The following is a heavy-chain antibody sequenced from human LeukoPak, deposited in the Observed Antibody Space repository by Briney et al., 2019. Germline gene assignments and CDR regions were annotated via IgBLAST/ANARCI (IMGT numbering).Heavy chain of an antibody. V-gene: IGHV1-69*13. CDR2: IIPIFGTA. CDR1: GGTFSSYA. D-gene: IGHD3-10*01. J-gene: IGHJ4*02. CDR3: ARGWGSGSYYFDY. Sequence: SVKVSCKASGGTFSSYAISWVRQAPGQGLEWMGRIIPIFGTANYAQKFQGRVTITADESTSTAYMELSSLRSEDTAVYYCARGWGSGSYYFDYWGQGTLVTVSS.